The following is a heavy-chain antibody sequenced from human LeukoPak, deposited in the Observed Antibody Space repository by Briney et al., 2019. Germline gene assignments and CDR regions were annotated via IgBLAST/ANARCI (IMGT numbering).Heavy chain of an antibody. D-gene: IGHD6-19*01. J-gene: IGHJ6*02. Sequence: GGSLRLSCAASGFTFSSYAVHWVRQAPGKGLEWVAVISYDGIYTYYADSVKGRFTISRDNSRNTLYLEMTSLRAEDTAVYYCARGADGSYSSGSYSSHYGMDVWGQGTTVTVSS. CDR1: GFTFSSYA. CDR3: ARGADGSYSSGSYSSHYGMDV. V-gene: IGHV3-30-3*01. CDR2: ISYDGIYT.